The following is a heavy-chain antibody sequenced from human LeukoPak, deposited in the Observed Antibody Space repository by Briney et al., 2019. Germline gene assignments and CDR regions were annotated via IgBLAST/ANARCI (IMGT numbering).Heavy chain of an antibody. J-gene: IGHJ3*01. CDR2: INPNSGGT. CDR3: ASDVLRYFDWSS. Sequence: ASVKVPCKTSGYTFTDYYIHWVRQAPGQGPEWMGWINPNSGGTNYAQKFQGRVTMTRDTSISTAYMELSRLRSDDTAVYYCASDVLRYFDWSSWGQGTMVTVSS. D-gene: IGHD3-9*01. CDR1: GYTFTDYY. V-gene: IGHV1-2*02.